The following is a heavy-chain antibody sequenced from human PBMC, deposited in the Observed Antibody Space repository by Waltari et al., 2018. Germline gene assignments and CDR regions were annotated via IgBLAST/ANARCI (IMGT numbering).Heavy chain of an antibody. V-gene: IGHV3-11*06. Sequence: QVQLVESGGGLVKPGGSLRLSCAASGFTFSDYYMSWIRQAPGKGLGWVSYISSSRSYTNYADSVKGRFTISRDNAKNSLYLQMNSLRAEDTAVYYCARDDSSPLLFDYWGQGTLVTVSS. CDR3: ARDDSSPLLFDY. J-gene: IGHJ4*02. CDR1: GFTFSDYY. D-gene: IGHD3-22*01. CDR2: ISSSRSYT.